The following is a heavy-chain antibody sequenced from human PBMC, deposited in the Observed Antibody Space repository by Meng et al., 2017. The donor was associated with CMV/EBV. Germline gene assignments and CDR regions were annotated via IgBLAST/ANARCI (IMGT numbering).Heavy chain of an antibody. Sequence: SETLSLTCTVSGGSISSYYWSWIRQPPGKGLEWIGYIYYSGSTNCNPSLKSRVTISVDTSKNQFSLKLSSVTAADTAVYYCASGGWSGYFPPYYYYYGMDVWGQGTTVTVSS. D-gene: IGHD3-3*01. V-gene: IGHV4-59*01. CDR1: GGSISSYY. J-gene: IGHJ6*02. CDR3: ASGGWSGYFPPYYYYYGMDV. CDR2: IYYSGST.